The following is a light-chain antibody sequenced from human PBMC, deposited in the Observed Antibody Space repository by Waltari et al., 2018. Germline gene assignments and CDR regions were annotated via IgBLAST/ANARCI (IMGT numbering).Light chain of an antibody. CDR3: SSYAGSNNLGV. Sequence: QSALTQPPSASGSPGPSVTLSCTGTSSDVGGYNYVPWYQPHPGNAPNLMIYEVTKRPSGVPDRFSGSKSGNTASLTVSGLQAEDEADYYCSSYAGSNNLGVFGTGTKVTVL. CDR1: SSDVGGYNY. V-gene: IGLV2-8*01. CDR2: EVT. J-gene: IGLJ1*01.